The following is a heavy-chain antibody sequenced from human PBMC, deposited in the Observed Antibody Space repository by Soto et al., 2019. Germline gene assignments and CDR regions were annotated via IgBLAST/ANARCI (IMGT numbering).Heavy chain of an antibody. CDR1: GYTFISYG. V-gene: IGHV1-3*01. Sequence: ASVKVSCKASGYTFISYGIHWVRQAPGQRLEWMGWINAYNGNTKYSQKLQDRVTFTRDTSASTAYMELSSLTSGDAAVYYCARDLDEILTGPNFDPWG. J-gene: IGHJ5*02. CDR2: INAYNGNT. CDR3: ARDLDEILTGPNFDP. D-gene: IGHD3-9*01.